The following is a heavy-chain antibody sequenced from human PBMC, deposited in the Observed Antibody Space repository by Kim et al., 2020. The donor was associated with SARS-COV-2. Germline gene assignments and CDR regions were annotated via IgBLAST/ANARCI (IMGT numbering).Heavy chain of an antibody. Sequence: ASVKVSCKVSGYTLTYLSMHWVRQAPGKGLEWMGGFDPEDVETIYAQKFQGRVTMTEDTSTDTAYMELSSLRSEDTAVYYCATVPRIVGATTVWFDPWGQGTLVTVSS. CDR1: GYTLTYLS. CDR2: FDPEDVET. V-gene: IGHV1-24*01. CDR3: ATVPRIVGATTVWFDP. J-gene: IGHJ5*02. D-gene: IGHD1-26*01.